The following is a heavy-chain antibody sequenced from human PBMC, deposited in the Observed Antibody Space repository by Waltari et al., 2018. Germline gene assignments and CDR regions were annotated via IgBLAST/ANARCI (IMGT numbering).Heavy chain of an antibody. V-gene: IGHV3-7*01. CDR3: SRRLDA. CDR2: IKEDGSEK. J-gene: IGHJ6*02. Sequence: EVQLVESGGGLVQPGGSLRLSCAASGFTFSSSWMDWVRQAPGRGLEWVANIKEDGSEKYYVDSVKGRFIISRDNAQNSLYLQMTSLRVEDTAVYYCSRRLDAWGQGTTVTVSS. CDR1: GFTFSSSW.